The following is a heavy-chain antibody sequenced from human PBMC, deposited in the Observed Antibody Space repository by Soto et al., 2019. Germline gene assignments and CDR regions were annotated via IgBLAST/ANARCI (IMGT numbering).Heavy chain of an antibody. J-gene: IGHJ5*02. Sequence: EVQLLESGGGLVQPGGSPRLSCAASGFTFSSYAMSWVRQAPGKGLEWVSAISGSGGSTYYADSVKGRFSISRDNSKNTLYLQMNSLRAEDTAVYYCAKDLAGNWNWSWFDPWGQGTLVTVSS. CDR2: ISGSGGST. V-gene: IGHV3-23*01. D-gene: IGHD1-7*01. CDR3: AKDLAGNWNWSWFDP. CDR1: GFTFSSYA.